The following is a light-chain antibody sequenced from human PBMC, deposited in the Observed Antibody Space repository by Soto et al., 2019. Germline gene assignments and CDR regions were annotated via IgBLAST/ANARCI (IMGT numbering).Light chain of an antibody. CDR3: QQYSNWPPIT. CDR1: QSVSIH. J-gene: IGKJ5*01. V-gene: IGKV3-15*01. CDR2: DTP. Sequence: EIAMTQSPGTLSVSLGERATLSCRASQSVSIHLAWYQQKPGQAPRLLIYDTPTRATGIPARFSGSGSGTEFTLTISSLQSEDFAVYYCQQYSNWPPITFGQGTRLEIK.